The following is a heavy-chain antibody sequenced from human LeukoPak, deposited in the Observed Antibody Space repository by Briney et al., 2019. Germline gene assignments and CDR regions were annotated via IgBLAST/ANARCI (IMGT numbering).Heavy chain of an antibody. CDR1: GYRFTSYW. D-gene: IGHD4-17*01. CDR2: IYPGDSDT. J-gene: IGHJ4*02. CDR3: ASRTDDYGDPYYFDY. Sequence: GESLKISCKGSGYRFTSYWIGWVRQMPGKGLEWMGIIYPGDSDTRYSPSFQGQVTISADKSISTAYLQWSSLKASDTAMYYCASRTDDYGDPYYFDYWGQGTLVTVSS. V-gene: IGHV5-51*01.